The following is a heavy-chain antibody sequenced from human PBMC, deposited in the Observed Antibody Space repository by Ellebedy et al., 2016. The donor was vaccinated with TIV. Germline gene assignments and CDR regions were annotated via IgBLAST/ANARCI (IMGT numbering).Heavy chain of an antibody. Sequence: GESLKISCAASGFTFSDYYMSWIRQAPGKGLEWVSYISSSGSTIYYADSVKGRFTISRDNAKNSLYLQMNSLRAEDTAVYYCARVRAEAGDRGGRRWYIDYWGQGTLVTVSS. CDR3: ARVRAEAGDRGGRRWYIDY. V-gene: IGHV3-11*01. J-gene: IGHJ4*02. CDR2: ISSSGSTI. D-gene: IGHD2-15*01. CDR1: GFTFSDYY.